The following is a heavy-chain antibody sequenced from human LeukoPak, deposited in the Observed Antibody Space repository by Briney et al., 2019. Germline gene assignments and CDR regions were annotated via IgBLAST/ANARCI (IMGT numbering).Heavy chain of an antibody. D-gene: IGHD3-3*01. J-gene: IGHJ4*02. CDR3: ANTPLTIFGVVTYFDY. CDR1: GFTFSSYA. V-gene: IGHV3-30*18. CDR2: ISYDGSNK. Sequence: GGSLRLSCAASGFTFSSYAMSWVRQALGKGLEWVAGISYDGSNKYYADSVKGRFTISRDNSKNTLYLQMNSLRAEDTAVYYCANTPLTIFGVVTYFDYWGQGTLVTVSS.